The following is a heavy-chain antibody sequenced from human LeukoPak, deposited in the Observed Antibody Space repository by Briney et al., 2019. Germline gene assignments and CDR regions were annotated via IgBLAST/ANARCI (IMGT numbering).Heavy chain of an antibody. CDR3: ARVPSDYSDNALDI. CDR1: GYTFTGYY. D-gene: IGHD3-22*01. CDR2: INPNSGGT. J-gene: IGHJ3*02. Sequence: ASVKVFCEASGYTFTGYYMHWVRQAPGQGLEWMGWINPNSGGTNYAQKFQGRVTMTGDTSISTAYMELSSLRSDDTAVYYCARVPSDYSDNALDIWGQGTLVTVSS. V-gene: IGHV1-2*02.